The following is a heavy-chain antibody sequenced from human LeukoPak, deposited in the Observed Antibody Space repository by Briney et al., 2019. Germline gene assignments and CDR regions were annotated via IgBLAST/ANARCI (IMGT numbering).Heavy chain of an antibody. V-gene: IGHV4-61*02. Sequence: TLSLTCTVSGGSISSGSYFWSWIRPPPGKGLEWIGRIHTSGTTNYNPSLKSRVTISIDRSKNQFSLKLSSVTATDTAMYYCTRGGGYDAFDIWGQVTMVTVSS. CDR2: IHTSGTT. D-gene: IGHD2-15*01. CDR1: GGSISSGSYF. CDR3: TRGGGYDAFDI. J-gene: IGHJ3*02.